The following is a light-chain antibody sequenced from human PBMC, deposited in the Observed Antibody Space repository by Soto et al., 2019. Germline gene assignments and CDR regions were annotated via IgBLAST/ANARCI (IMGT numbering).Light chain of an antibody. Sequence: QSALTQRASVSGSPGQSITISCTGTSSDVGSYNLVSWYQQHPTKAPKLMIYEVSERPSGVSNRFSGSKSDNTASLTISGLQAEDEADYYCCSYAGSSTLAVFGGGTQLTVL. CDR3: CSYAGSSTLAV. J-gene: IGLJ7*01. V-gene: IGLV2-23*02. CDR2: EVS. CDR1: SSDVGSYNL.